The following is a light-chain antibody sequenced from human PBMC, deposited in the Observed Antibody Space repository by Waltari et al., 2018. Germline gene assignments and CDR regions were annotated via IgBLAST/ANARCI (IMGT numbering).Light chain of an antibody. CDR3: QAWDSSPHVV. J-gene: IGLJ2*01. Sequence: SYELTQPPSVSVSPGQPVSITCSGEKWGDKNLGWYQQKPGQSPTLVIYQNNMRPSGIPERFSGSNSGNTATLTISGTQPMDGADYYCQAWDSSPHVVFGGGTKLTVL. CDR2: QNN. CDR1: KWGDKN. V-gene: IGLV3-1*01.